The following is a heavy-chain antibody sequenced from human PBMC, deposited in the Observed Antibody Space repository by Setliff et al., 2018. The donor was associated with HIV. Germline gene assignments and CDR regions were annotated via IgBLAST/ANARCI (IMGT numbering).Heavy chain of an antibody. CDR2: IKQDGSVK. J-gene: IGHJ6*02. CDR1: GFTFSGYW. V-gene: IGHV3-7*01. Sequence: GGSLRLSCAASGFTFSGYWMSWVRQAPGKGLEWVANIKQDGSVKFYVDSVKGRFTISRDNAKNSLCLQMNSLRAEDTAVYYCVRDITTCWDVWGQGTTVTVSS. CDR3: VRDITTCWDV. D-gene: IGHD4-4*01.